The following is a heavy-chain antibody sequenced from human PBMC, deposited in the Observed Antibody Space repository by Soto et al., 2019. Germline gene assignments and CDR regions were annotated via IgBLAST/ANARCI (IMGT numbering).Heavy chain of an antibody. CDR3: AREYSSAWVDY. Sequence: QVQLVESGGGVVQPGRSLRLSCAASGFTFSSYGMHWVRQAPGKGLEWVAIIWYDGSNKYYADSVKGRFTISRDNSKNTLYLQMNSLRAEDTAIYYCAREYSSAWVDYWGQGTLVTVSS. CDR1: GFTFSSYG. D-gene: IGHD6-19*01. V-gene: IGHV3-33*01. CDR2: IWYDGSNK. J-gene: IGHJ4*02.